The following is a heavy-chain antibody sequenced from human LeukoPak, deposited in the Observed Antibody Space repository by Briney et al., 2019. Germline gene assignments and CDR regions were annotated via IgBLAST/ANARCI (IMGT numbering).Heavy chain of an antibody. CDR3: AREASRDGYNDAFDI. D-gene: IGHD5-24*01. Sequence: PGGSLRLSCGVSGFTLSSYAMSWVRQAPGKGLEWVSAISGSGTSTYYADSVKGRFTISRDNSKNTLYLQMNGLRAEDTAVYYCAREASRDGYNDAFDIWGQGTMVTVSS. J-gene: IGHJ3*02. CDR1: GFTLSSYA. CDR2: ISGSGTST. V-gene: IGHV3-23*01.